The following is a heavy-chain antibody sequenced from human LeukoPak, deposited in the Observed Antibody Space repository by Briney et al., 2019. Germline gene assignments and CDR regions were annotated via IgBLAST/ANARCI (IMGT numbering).Heavy chain of an antibody. J-gene: IGHJ5*02. Sequence: ASVKVSCKASGGTFISYAISWVRQAPGQGLEWMGGIIPIFGTANYAQKFQGRVTITTDESTSTAYMELSSLRSEDTAVYYCARDAEWGYYYDSSGYHNWFDPWGQGTLVTVSS. V-gene: IGHV1-69*05. CDR3: ARDAEWGYYYDSSGYHNWFDP. D-gene: IGHD3-22*01. CDR1: GGTFISYA. CDR2: IIPIFGTA.